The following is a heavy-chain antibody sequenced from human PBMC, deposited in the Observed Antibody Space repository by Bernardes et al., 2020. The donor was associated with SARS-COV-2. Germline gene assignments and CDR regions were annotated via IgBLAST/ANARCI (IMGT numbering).Heavy chain of an antibody. D-gene: IGHD3-3*01. V-gene: IGHV1-24*01. CDR2: FDPEHGKT. J-gene: IGHJ5*02. CDR3: ATTTIFGVVNWFDP. CDR1: GYTLTEFS. Sequence: ASVKVSCKVSGYTLTEFSMHWVRQAPGKGLEWLGGFDPEHGKTIYAQKFQGRVTMTEDTSTDTAYMELSSLRSEDTAVYYCATTTIFGVVNWFDPWGQGTLVTVSS.